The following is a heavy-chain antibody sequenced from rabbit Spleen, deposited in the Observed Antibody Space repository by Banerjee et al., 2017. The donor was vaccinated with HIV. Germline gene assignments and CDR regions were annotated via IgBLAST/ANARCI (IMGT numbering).Heavy chain of an antibody. D-gene: IGHD1-1*01. V-gene: IGHV1S45*01. CDR3: TRHLIWASSM. Sequence: QEQLVESGGGLVKPEGSLTLTCTASGFTVSTFYICWVRQAPGKGLELIACINGDSGSTWYASWVNGRFTISKTSSTTVTLQMTSLTAADTATYFCTRHLIWASSMWGQGTLVTVS. J-gene: IGHJ4*01. CDR1: GFTVSTFY. CDR2: INGDSGST.